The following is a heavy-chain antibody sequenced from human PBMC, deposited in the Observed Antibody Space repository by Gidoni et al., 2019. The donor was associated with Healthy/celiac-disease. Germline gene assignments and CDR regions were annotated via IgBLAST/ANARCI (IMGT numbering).Heavy chain of an antibody. D-gene: IGHD2-2*02. CDR3: ARDIVVVPAAIPGFDY. CDR2: IIPILGIA. Sequence: QVQLVQSGAEVKKPGSSVKVSCKASGVTFSSYAISWVRQAPGQGLAWMGRIIPILGIANYEQKFQGRVTMTEEKSTSTAYMELSSLRSEETAVYYCARDIVVVPAAIPGFDYWGQGTLVTVSS. CDR1: GVTFSSYA. V-gene: IGHV1-69*04. J-gene: IGHJ4*02.